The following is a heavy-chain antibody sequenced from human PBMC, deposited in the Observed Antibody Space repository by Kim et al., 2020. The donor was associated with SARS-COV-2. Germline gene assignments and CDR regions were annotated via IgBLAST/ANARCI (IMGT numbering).Heavy chain of an antibody. V-gene: IGHV4-39*01. J-gene: IGHJ3*02. CDR3: ARPESVFRGVVNYAVD. Sequence: SETLSLTCTVSGCSISSHYYSGCIRQPPGKGQEWFGIIYYSGSTFYNPSVKSRVTISVDTSKNQFSLMVNSLTAADTAVYYCARPESVFRGVVNYAVD. CDR2: IYYSGST. D-gene: IGHD3-10*01. CDR1: GCSISSHYY.